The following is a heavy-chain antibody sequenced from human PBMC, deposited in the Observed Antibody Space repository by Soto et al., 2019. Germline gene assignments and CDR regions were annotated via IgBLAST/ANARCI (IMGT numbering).Heavy chain of an antibody. CDR2: INWDGDFL. CDR3: ALGGSSPFYSLNS. Sequence: PVGSLRLSCAASGITFDDFAMHWVRQAPGNGLECVSGINWDGDFLDYADSVKGQLTISRDKAKNSLYLQVSSLGRGDTALCFCALGGSSPFYSLNSGGKGPLVPVSS. J-gene: IGHJ5*01. V-gene: IGHV3-9*01. D-gene: IGHD1-26*01. CDR1: GITFDDFA.